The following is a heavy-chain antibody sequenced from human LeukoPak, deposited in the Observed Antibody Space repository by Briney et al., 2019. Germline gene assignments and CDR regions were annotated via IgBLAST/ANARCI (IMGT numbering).Heavy chain of an antibody. V-gene: IGHV4-59*08. CDR1: GGSISNYY. CDR2: IYYSGST. Sequence: SETLSLTCTVSGGSISNYYWSWIRQPPGKGLEWIGYIYYSGSTNYNPSLKSRVTISVDTSKNQFSLKLSSVTAADTAVYYCARHPDYFDAFDIWGQGTMVTVSS. J-gene: IGHJ3*02. CDR3: ARHPDYFDAFDI. D-gene: IGHD4/OR15-4a*01.